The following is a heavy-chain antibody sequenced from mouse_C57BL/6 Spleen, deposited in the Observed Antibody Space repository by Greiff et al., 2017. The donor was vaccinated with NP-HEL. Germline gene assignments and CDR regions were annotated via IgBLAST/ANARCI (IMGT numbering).Heavy chain of an antibody. CDR2: ISSGGSYT. V-gene: IGHV5-6*01. CDR3: ARHYYGSPHYFDY. J-gene: IGHJ2*01. CDR1: GFTFSSYG. D-gene: IGHD1-1*01. Sequence: EVKVVESGGDLVKPGGSLKLSCAASGFTFSSYGMSWVRQTPDKRLEWVATISSGGSYTYYPDSVKGRFTISRDNAKNTLYLQMSSLKSEDTAMYYCARHYYGSPHYFDYWGQGTTLTVSS.